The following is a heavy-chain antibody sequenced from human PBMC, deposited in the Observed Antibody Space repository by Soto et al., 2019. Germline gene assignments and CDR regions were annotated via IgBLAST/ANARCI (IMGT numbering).Heavy chain of an antibody. CDR3: TTRSGYFDWLLSVDY. Sequence: SCAASGFTFSNAWMSWVRQAPGKGLEWVGRIKSKTDGGTTDYAAPVKGRFTISRDDSKNTLYLQMNSLKTEDTAVYYCTTRSGYFDWLLSVDYWGQGTLVTVSS. D-gene: IGHD3-9*01. J-gene: IGHJ4*02. CDR1: GFTFSNAW. V-gene: IGHV3-15*01. CDR2: IKSKTDGGTT.